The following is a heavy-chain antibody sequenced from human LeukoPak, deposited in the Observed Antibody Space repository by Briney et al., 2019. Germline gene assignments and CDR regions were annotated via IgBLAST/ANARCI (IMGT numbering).Heavy chain of an antibody. CDR2: ISGSGGST. D-gene: IGHD1-1*01. J-gene: IGHJ4*02. CDR1: GFTFSSYA. V-gene: IGHV3-23*01. CDR3: AKFRTGGSTGSSGGFDY. Sequence: GGSLRLSCAASGFTFSSYAMSWVRQAPGKGLEWVSAISGSGGSTYYADSVKGRFTISRDNSKNTLYLQMNSLRAEDTAVYYCAKFRTGGSTGSSGGFDYWGQGTLVTVSS.